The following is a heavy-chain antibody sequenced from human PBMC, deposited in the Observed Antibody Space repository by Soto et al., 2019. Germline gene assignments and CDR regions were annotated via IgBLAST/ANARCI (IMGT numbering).Heavy chain of an antibody. CDR2: INSDGSST. Sequence: GGSLRLSCAASGFTFSSYWMHWVRQAPGKGLVWVSRINSDGSSTSYADSVKGRFTISRDNAKNTLYLQMNSLRAEDTAVYYCASQGPYYDFWSGFVSPTYQRDPLDYWGQGTLVTVSS. CDR3: ASQGPYYDFWSGFVSPTYQRDPLDY. J-gene: IGHJ4*02. D-gene: IGHD3-3*01. V-gene: IGHV3-74*01. CDR1: GFTFSSYW.